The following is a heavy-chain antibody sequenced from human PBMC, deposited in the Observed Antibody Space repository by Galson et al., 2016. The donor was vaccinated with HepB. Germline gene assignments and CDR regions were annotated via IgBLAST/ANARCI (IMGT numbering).Heavy chain of an antibody. CDR1: GVTVSRNY. CDR3: AKDRGGGYCSSTTCHALVFEH. CDR2: IYSGDST. Sequence: SLRLSCAASGVTVSRNYMTWVRQAPGKGLEWVAVIYSGDSTYYADSVKGRFTISRDNSKNTLNLQMNSLRAEDTAVYYCAKDRGGGYCSSTTCHALVFEHWGQGTLVTVSS. V-gene: IGHV3-53*01. D-gene: IGHD2-2*01. J-gene: IGHJ1*01.